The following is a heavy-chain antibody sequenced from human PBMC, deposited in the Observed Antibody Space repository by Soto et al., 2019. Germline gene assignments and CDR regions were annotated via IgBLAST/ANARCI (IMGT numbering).Heavy chain of an antibody. J-gene: IGHJ4*02. V-gene: IGHV4-59*01. CDR1: GGSISSYY. CDR2: IDYSGST. CDR3: ARVGSYTADY. Sequence: QVQLQESGPGLVKPSETLSLTCTVSGGSISSYYWRWIRQPPGKGLEWIGYIDYSGSTNYNPSLKSRVTISVDTSKNQFSLKLSSVPAADTAVYYCARVGSYTADYWGQGTLVTVSS. D-gene: IGHD1-26*01.